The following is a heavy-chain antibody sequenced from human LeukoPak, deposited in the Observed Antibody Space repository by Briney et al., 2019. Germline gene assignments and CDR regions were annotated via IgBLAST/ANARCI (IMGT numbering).Heavy chain of an antibody. CDR3: ARGQGYCSSTSCYMAH. V-gene: IGHV1-18*01. CDR2: ISPYNGKT. Sequence: ASVKVSCKASGYTFNTYGISWVRQAPGQGLEWVGWISPYNGKTNYAQKFQGRVTMTTDTSTSTAYLELRSLRSDDTAMYYCARGQGYCSSTSCYMAHWGQGTLVTVSS. CDR1: GYTFNTYG. J-gene: IGHJ4*02. D-gene: IGHD2-2*02.